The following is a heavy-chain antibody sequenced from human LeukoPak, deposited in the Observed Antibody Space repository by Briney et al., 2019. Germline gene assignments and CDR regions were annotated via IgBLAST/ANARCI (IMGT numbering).Heavy chain of an antibody. CDR1: GGTFSSYT. CDR3: ARDPDMGVDV. D-gene: IGHD3-16*01. V-gene: IGHV1-69*04. CDR2: IIPILGIA. Sequence: SVKVSCTASGGTFSSYTTSWVRPAPGQGLEWMGRIIPILGIANYAQKFQGRVTITADKSTSTAYMELSSLRSEDTAVYYCARDPDMGVDVWGQGTTVTVSS. J-gene: IGHJ6*02.